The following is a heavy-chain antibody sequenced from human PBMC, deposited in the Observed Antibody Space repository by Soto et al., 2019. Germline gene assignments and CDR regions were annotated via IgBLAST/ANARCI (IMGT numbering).Heavy chain of an antibody. CDR2: XDXGXXX. CDR3: ARRRTSYGMDV. J-gene: IGHJ6*02. V-gene: IGHV4-39*01. Sequence: PSETMSLTCAVSGGSISTYNYDWGWIRQPPGKGLEXXGXXDXGXXXYXXPSLKSRVTMSGDASKSQFSLKVSSGTAADTAVYYCARRRTSYGMDVWGQGTTVTVSS. CDR1: GGSISTYNYD.